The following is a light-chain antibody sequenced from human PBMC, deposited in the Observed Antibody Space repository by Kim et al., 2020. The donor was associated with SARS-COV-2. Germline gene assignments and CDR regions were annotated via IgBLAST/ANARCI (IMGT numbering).Light chain of an antibody. Sequence: EIVLTQSPGSLALSPGERATLSCRASQNVLNNYLAWYQHKPGQAPRLLVYHISIRASGTPDRFTGSGSGTDFTLTISRLEPDDSAVYYCQQYGRIPYAFGQGTKLEIK. CDR1: QNVLNNY. V-gene: IGKV3-20*01. CDR3: QQYGRIPYA. CDR2: HIS. J-gene: IGKJ2*01.